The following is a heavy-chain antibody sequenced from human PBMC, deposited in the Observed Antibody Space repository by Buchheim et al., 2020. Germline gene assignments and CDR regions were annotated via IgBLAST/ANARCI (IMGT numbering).Heavy chain of an antibody. CDR3: AKTGDGYYQYYFDH. Sequence: EVLLLESGGRLVQPGGSLRLSCAASGFTFTNYAMSWVRQAPGKSLEWVSGISSTSIRTDSADSVKGRFTISRDNSKDTPYLQLNSLRAEDTAVYYCAKTGDGYYQYYFDHWGQGTL. D-gene: IGHD5-24*01. CDR2: ISSTSIRT. V-gene: IGHV3-23*01. CDR1: GFTFTNYA. J-gene: IGHJ4*02.